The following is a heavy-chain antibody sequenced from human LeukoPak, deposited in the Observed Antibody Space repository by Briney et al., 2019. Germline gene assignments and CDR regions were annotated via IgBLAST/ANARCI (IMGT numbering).Heavy chain of an antibody. CDR3: ARDEAYCGGDCYSFFDY. D-gene: IGHD2-21*02. CDR2: ISYDRSNK. Sequence: GGSLRLSCAASGFTFSSYAMHWVRQAPGKGLEWVAVISYDRSNKYYADSVKGRFTISRDNSKNTLYLQMNSLRAGDTAVYYCARDEAYCGGDCYSFFDYWGQGTLVTVSS. J-gene: IGHJ4*02. CDR1: GFTFSSYA. V-gene: IGHV3-30*04.